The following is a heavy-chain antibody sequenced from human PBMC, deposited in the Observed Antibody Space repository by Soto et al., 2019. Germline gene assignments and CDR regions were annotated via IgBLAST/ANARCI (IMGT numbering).Heavy chain of an antibody. Sequence: ASVKVSCKASGYTFTNYVIQWVRQAPGQSLEWMGWIITGNGDTKYSQKFQDRITISRDNAKNSVYLQMNSLRVEDTAVYYCARELGYCSSSSCWSDDWGQGTLVTVSS. CDR3: ARELGYCSSSSCWSDD. D-gene: IGHD2-2*01. CDR1: GYTFTNYV. CDR2: IITGNGDT. J-gene: IGHJ4*02. V-gene: IGHV1-3*04.